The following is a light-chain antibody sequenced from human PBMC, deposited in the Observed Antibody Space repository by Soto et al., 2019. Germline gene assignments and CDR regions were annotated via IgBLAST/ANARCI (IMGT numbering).Light chain of an antibody. V-gene: IGLV2-8*01. CDR3: SSYAGSNKLL. Sequence: QSALTQPPSASGSPGQSVTISCTGTSSDVGAYNYVSWYQQHPDKVPKLMIYEVNKRPSGVPDRFSASKSGNTASLTVSGLQAEDEADYYCSSYAGSNKLLFGGGTQLTVL. CDR1: SSDVGAYNY. J-gene: IGLJ7*01. CDR2: EVN.